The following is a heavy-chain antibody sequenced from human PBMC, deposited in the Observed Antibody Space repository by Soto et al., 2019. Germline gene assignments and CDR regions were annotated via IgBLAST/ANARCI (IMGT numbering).Heavy chain of an antibody. CDR2: ISAYNGNT. CDR3: AFPYDSSGYTPSLGY. Sequence: ASVKVSCKASGYTFTSYGISWVRQAPGQGLEWMGWISAYNGNTNYAQKLQGRVTMTTDTSTSTAYMELRSLRSDDTAVYYCAFPYDSSGYTPSLGYWGQGTLVTVSS. CDR1: GYTFTSYG. V-gene: IGHV1-18*01. D-gene: IGHD3-22*01. J-gene: IGHJ4*02.